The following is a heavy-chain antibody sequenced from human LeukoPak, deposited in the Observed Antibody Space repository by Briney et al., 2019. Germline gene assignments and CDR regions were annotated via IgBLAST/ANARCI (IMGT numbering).Heavy chain of an antibody. CDR3: ARQGAGGRAFDI. D-gene: IGHD1-26*01. CDR1: GGSITNSSNY. J-gene: IGHJ3*02. V-gene: IGHV4-39*01. Sequence: PSETLSLTCAVSGGSITNSSNYWGWIRQSPGKGLEWIGSISYSGITSYNPSLRSRVTISVGTSKNQFSLKVTSVTAADTAVYYCARQGAGGRAFDIWGQGTMVAVSS. CDR2: ISYSGIT.